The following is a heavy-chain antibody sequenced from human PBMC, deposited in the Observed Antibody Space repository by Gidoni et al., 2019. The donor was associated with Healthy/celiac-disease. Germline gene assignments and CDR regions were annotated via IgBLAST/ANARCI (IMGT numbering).Heavy chain of an antibody. CDR1: GFPLDDFP. Sequence: EVQLVESGGVVVQPGGSLRLSCAASGFPLDDFPWHWVRQAPGKGLEWVSLISWDGGSTYYADSVKGRFTISRDNSKNSLYLQMNSLRTEDTALYYCAKGRAYCGGDCYTEAFDIWGQGTMVTVSS. D-gene: IGHD2-21*02. CDR2: ISWDGGST. CDR3: AKGRAYCGGDCYTEAFDI. J-gene: IGHJ3*02. V-gene: IGHV3-43*01.